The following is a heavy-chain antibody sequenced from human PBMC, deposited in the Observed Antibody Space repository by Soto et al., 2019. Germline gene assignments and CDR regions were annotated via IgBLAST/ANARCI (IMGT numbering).Heavy chain of an antibody. V-gene: IGHV3-21*01. D-gene: IGHD1-26*01. CDR2: ISGGSGYI. CDR3: ASGKSGSYDY. Sequence: EVQLVESGGGLVKPGGSLRLSCAASGFTFSTYAMNWVRQAPGKGLEWVSSISGGSGYIYYADAVKGRSTISRDNGKNSLSLQMNSLRAEDTAVFSCASGKSGSYDYWGQGTLYTVSS. J-gene: IGHJ4*02. CDR1: GFTFSTYA.